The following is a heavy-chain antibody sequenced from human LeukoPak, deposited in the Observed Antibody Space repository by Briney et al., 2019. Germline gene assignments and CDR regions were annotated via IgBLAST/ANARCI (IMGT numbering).Heavy chain of an antibody. CDR2: INHSGST. V-gene: IGHV4-34*01. CDR1: GGSFSGYY. D-gene: IGHD6-13*01. J-gene: IGHJ4*02. Sequence: SETLSLTCAVYGGSFSGYYWSWIRQPPGKGLEWIGEINHSGSTNYNPSLKSRVTISVDTSKNQFSLKLSSVTAADTAVYYCARRLSAAAGTSYFDYWGQGTLVTVSS. CDR3: ARRLSAAAGTSYFDY.